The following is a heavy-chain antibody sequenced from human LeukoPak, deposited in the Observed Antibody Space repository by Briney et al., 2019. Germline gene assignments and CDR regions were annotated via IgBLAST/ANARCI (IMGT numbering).Heavy chain of an antibody. V-gene: IGHV6-1*01. CDR1: GESVSSNSPA. D-gene: IGHD6-6*01. Sequence: QTLSLTCPISGESVSSNSPAWNWIRQSPSRGLEWLGRTYYRSKWYNDYAVSVKSRITINPDTSKNQYSLQLNSVTAEETAVYYCGRGSPLFDCWGQGTLVTVS. J-gene: IGHJ4*02. CDR3: GRGSPLFDC. CDR2: TYYRSKWYN.